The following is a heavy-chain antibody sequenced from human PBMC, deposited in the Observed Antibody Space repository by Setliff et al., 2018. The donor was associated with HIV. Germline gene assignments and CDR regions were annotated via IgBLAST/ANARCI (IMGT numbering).Heavy chain of an antibody. CDR1: GGSFSGYY. D-gene: IGHD1-7*01. V-gene: IGHV4-34*01. J-gene: IGHJ3*02. CDR3: ARGAYNWNYRKIGGAFDI. CDR2: INHSGST. Sequence: PSETLSLTCAVYGGSFSGYYWSWIRQPPGKGLEWIGEINHSGSTNYNPSLKSRVTISVDTSKNQFSLKLSSVTAADTAVYYCARGAYNWNYRKIGGAFDILGQGTMVTVSS.